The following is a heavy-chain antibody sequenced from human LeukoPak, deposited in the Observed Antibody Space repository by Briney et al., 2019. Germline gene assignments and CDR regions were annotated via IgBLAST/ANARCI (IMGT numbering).Heavy chain of an antibody. CDR1: GGTFGSYV. CDR3: ARDYYGSGSTAQYYYGMDV. V-gene: IGHV1-69*01. CDR2: IIPIFGTA. D-gene: IGHD3-10*01. Sequence: GSSVKVSCKASGGTFGSYVISWVRQAPGQGLEWMGGIIPIFGTANYAQKFQGRVTITADESTSTAYMELSSLRSEDTAVYYCARDYYGSGSTAQYYYGMDVWGKGTTVTVSS. J-gene: IGHJ6*04.